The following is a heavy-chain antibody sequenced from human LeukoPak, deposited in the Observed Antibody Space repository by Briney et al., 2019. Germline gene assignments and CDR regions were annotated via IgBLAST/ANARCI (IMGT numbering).Heavy chain of an antibody. CDR1: GFTFSNHG. V-gene: IGHV3-33*01. CDR3: AGLSAVAGIDY. Sequence: GGSLRLSCAASGFTFSNHGMHWVRQAPGKGPEWVALIWYDGSNKYYGDSVKGRFTISRDNSKNTVYLQMNSLRAEDTGVYYCAGLSAVAGIDYWGQGTLVTVSS. J-gene: IGHJ4*02. CDR2: IWYDGSNK. D-gene: IGHD6-19*01.